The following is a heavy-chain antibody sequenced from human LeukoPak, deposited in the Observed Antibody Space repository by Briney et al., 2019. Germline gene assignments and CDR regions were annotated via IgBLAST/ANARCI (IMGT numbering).Heavy chain of an antibody. Sequence: SSETLSLTCAVSGGSISSSTWWTWVRQPPGKGLEWIGEVFYSGSTNSNPSLKSRLTMSVDESKHEFSLKLTSVTAAYTAVYYCASGGLVSRYLDHWGQGTLVTVSS. CDR2: VFYSGST. D-gene: IGHD3-9*01. CDR1: GGSISSSTW. CDR3: ASGGLVSRYLDH. V-gene: IGHV4-4*02. J-gene: IGHJ4*02.